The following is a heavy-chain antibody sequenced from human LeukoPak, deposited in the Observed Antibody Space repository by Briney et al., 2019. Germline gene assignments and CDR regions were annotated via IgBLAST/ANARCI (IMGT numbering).Heavy chain of an antibody. V-gene: IGHV1-2*02. J-gene: IGHJ4*02. Sequence: HRASVKVSCKASGYTFTGYYMHWVRQAPGQGLEWMGWINPNSGGTNYAQKFQGRVTMTRDTSISTAYMELSRLRSDDTAVYYCARGFSSSWPPFDYWGQGTLVTVSS. CDR3: ARGFSSSWPPFDY. D-gene: IGHD6-13*01. CDR2: INPNSGGT. CDR1: GYTFTGYY.